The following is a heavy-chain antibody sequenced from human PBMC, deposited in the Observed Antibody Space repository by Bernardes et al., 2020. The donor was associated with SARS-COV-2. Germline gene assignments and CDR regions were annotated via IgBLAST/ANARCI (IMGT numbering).Heavy chain of an antibody. V-gene: IGHV3-7*03. Sequence: SMRLYYASSGFDFSDYWMTWVRQSPGKGLEWVAHIKRDGSETYYVDSVKGRFTISRDNAKNLVFLQMNSLRAEDTAVFYCARSAGMDVWGQGTMVTVSS. CDR1: GFDFSDYW. CDR3: ARSAGMDV. CDR2: IKRDGSET. J-gene: IGHJ6*02.